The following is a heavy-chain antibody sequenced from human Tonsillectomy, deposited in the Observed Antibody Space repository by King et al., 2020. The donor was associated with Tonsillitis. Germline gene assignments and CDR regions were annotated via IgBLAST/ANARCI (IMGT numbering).Heavy chain of an antibody. Sequence: VQLVESGGGLVKPGGSLRLSCVASGFSFSNYSMNWVRQAPGKGLEWVSSISSSSSYIYYADSVKGRFTISRDNAKNSLYLQMNSLRAEDTAVYYCARGLSRWVAADFFEYWGQGTLVTVSS. CDR1: GFSFSNYS. D-gene: IGHD6-13*01. V-gene: IGHV3-21*01. CDR2: ISSSSSYI. CDR3: ARGLSRWVAADFFEY. J-gene: IGHJ4*02.